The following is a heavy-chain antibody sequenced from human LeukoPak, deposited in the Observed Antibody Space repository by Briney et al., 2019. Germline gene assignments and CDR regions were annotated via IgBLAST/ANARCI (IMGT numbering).Heavy chain of an antibody. CDR1: GGSISSSSYY. Sequence: SETLSLTCTVSGGSISSSSYYWGWIRQPPGKGLEWIGSIYYSGSTYYNPSLKSRVTISVDTSKNQFSLKLSSVTAADTAVYYCAKEYALVERYFDWLEAGNWFDPWGQGTLVTVSS. V-gene: IGHV4-39*07. CDR3: AKEYALVERYFDWLEAGNWFDP. D-gene: IGHD3-9*01. J-gene: IGHJ5*02. CDR2: IYYSGST.